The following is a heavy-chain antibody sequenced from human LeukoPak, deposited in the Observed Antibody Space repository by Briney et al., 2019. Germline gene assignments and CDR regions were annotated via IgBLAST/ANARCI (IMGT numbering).Heavy chain of an antibody. J-gene: IGHJ5*02. Sequence: SETLSLTCAVYGGSFSGYYWSWIRQPPGKGLEWIGEINHSGSTNYNPSLKSRVTISVDTSKNQFSLKLSSVTAADTAVYYCARRGAHYYGSGSRWFDPWGQGTLVTVSS. V-gene: IGHV4-34*01. D-gene: IGHD3-10*01. CDR1: GGSFSGYY. CDR2: INHSGST. CDR3: ARRGAHYYGSGSRWFDP.